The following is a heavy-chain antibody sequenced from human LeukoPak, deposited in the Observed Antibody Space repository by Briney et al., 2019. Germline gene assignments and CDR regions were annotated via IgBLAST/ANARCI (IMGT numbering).Heavy chain of an antibody. J-gene: IGHJ3*02. CDR3: ARDRSGRAFDI. Sequence: GGSLRLSCAASGFSVNTNYMTWVRQAPGKGLEWVSSISSSSSYIYYADSVKGRFTISRDNAKNSLYLQMNSLRAEDTAVYYCARDRSGRAFDIWGQGTMVTVSS. CDR1: GFSVNTNY. V-gene: IGHV3-21*01. CDR2: ISSSSSYI. D-gene: IGHD3-10*01.